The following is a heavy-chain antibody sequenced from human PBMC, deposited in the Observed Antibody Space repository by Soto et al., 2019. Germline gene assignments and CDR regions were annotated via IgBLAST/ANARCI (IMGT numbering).Heavy chain of an antibody. CDR3: ATDERDDCSSINCHYFDH. Sequence: ASVKVSCKAAGTTYGISWVRQAPGQGLEWMGWISLHNGNTNNAPKLQGRVTMTTDTSTSTTYMGLRSLRSDDTAVYYCATDERDDCSSINCHYFDHWGQGTLVTVSS. CDR1: GTTYG. J-gene: IGHJ4*02. CDR2: ISLHNGNT. V-gene: IGHV1-18*04. D-gene: IGHD2-2*01.